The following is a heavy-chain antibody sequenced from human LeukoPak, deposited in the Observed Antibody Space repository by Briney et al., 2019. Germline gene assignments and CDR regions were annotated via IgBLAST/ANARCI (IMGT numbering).Heavy chain of an antibody. J-gene: IGHJ6*04. V-gene: IGHV1-69*05. CDR2: IIPIFGTA. CDR1: GGTFSSYA. Sequence: ASVKVSCKASGGTFSSYAISWVRQAPGQGLEWMGGIIPIFGTANYAQKFQGRVTMTRDMSTSTVYMELRSLRSDDTAVYYCARTQSLPPDVWGKGTTVTVSS. CDR3: ARTQSLPPDV. D-gene: IGHD1-14*01.